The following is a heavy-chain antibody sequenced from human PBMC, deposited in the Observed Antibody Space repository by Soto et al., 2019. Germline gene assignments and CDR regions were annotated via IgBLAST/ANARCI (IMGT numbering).Heavy chain of an antibody. CDR1: GGSISSGGYY. D-gene: IGHD4-17*01. Sequence: QVQLQESGPGLVKPSQTLSLTCTVSGGSISSGGYYWSWIRQHPGKGLEWIGYIYYSGSTYYNQSLKSRVTISVDTSKNQFSLKLSSVTAADTAVYYCARDRTRTVTTWGALDIWGQGTMVTVSS. CDR3: ARDRTRTVTTWGALDI. CDR2: IYYSGST. J-gene: IGHJ3*02. V-gene: IGHV4-31*03.